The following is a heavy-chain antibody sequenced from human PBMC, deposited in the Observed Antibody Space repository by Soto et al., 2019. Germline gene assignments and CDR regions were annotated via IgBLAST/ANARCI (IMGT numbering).Heavy chain of an antibody. Sequence: ASVKVSCKASGYTFTSYYMHWVRQAPGQGLEWMGIINPSGGSTSYAQKFQGRVTMTRDTSTSTVYMELSSLRSEDTAVYYCARDGRIVGATTGGLSAFDYWGQGTLVTVSS. D-gene: IGHD1-26*01. CDR3: ARDGRIVGATTGGLSAFDY. V-gene: IGHV1-46*01. J-gene: IGHJ4*02. CDR2: INPSGGST. CDR1: GYTFTSYY.